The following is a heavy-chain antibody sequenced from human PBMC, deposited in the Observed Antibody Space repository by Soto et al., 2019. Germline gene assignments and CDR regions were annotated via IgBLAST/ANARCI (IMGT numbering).Heavy chain of an antibody. CDR2: ISSSSSTI. CDR1: GFTFSSYS. Sequence: GGSLRLSCAASGFTFSSYSMNWVRQAPGKGLEWVSYISSSSSTIYYADSAKGRFTISRYNAKNSLYLQMNSLRAEDPAVYCCARDGGIAAAWYFDRWGRGALVTGSS. J-gene: IGHJ2*01. CDR3: ARDGGIAAAWYFDR. D-gene: IGHD6-13*01. V-gene: IGHV3-48*04.